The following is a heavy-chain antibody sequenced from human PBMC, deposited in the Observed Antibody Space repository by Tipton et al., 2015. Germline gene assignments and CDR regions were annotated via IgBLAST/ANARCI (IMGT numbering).Heavy chain of an antibody. CDR2: IRSKAKGYAT. V-gene: IGHV3-73*01. D-gene: IGHD2-2*01. CDR1: GFTFSDSP. J-gene: IGHJ6*02. CDR3: ITGDRTSRTRYYYYGMAF. Sequence: SLRLSCAASGFTFSDSPIHWVRQASGRGLEWVGRIRSKAKGYATAYAASVKGRFTVSRDDSRNTAYLQMNSLKTEDTAVHYCITGDRTSRTRYYYYGMAFWGQGTTVTVSS.